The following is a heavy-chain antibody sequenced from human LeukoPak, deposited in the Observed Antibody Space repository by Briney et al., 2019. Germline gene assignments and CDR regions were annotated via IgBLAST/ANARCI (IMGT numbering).Heavy chain of an antibody. V-gene: IGHV3-30*04. CDR1: RFTFSSYT. Sequence: GGSLRLSCAASRFTFSSYTMHWVRQAPGKGLEWVSLISYDGSNKYYADSVKGRFTISRDNSKSTLYLQMNSLRAEDTAVYYCARDQYVVRGVIITPHFDHWGQGTLVTVSS. D-gene: IGHD3-10*01. J-gene: IGHJ4*02. CDR3: ARDQYVVRGVIITPHFDH. CDR2: ISYDGSNK.